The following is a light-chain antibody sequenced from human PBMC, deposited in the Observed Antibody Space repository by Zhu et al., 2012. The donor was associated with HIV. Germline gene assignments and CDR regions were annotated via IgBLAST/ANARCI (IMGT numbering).Light chain of an antibody. CDR3: QQRSNWPRLT. J-gene: IGKJ4*01. Sequence: IVLTQSPGTLSFSPGERATLSCRASQSVSSYLAWYQQKPGQAPRLLIYDASNRATGIPARFSGSGSGTDFTLTISSLEPEDFAVYYCQQRSNWPRLTFGGGTKVEIK. CDR1: QSVSSY. V-gene: IGKV3-11*01. CDR2: DAS.